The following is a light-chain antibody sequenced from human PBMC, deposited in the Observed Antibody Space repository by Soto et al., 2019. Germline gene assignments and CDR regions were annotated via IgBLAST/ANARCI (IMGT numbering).Light chain of an antibody. V-gene: IGLV1-40*01. CDR3: QSYDSCLSGYV. Sequence: QSVLTQPPSVSGAPGQRVTISCTGSSSNIGAGYDVHWYQHLPGTAPKLLIYGNSNRPSGVPDRFSGSKSGTSASLAITGLQAEDEADYYCQSYDSCLSGYVFGTGTKVTVL. J-gene: IGLJ1*01. CDR2: GNS. CDR1: SSNIGAGYD.